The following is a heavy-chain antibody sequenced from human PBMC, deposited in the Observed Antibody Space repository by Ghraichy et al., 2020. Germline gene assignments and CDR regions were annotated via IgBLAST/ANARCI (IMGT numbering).Heavy chain of an antibody. J-gene: IGHJ2*01. D-gene: IGHD2-15*01. CDR2: VYYTGNT. CDR1: GGSLSSGPYY. Sequence: SETLSLTCTVSGGSLSSGPYYWGWIRQPPGKRLEWIGVVYYTGNTYYSPSLKSRVAISVDTSKNQFSLNLTSVTSADTALYFCARRTMVAVGMDYHWYFDLWGRGTLVIVSS. V-gene: IGHV4-39*01. CDR3: ARRTMVAVGMDYHWYFDL.